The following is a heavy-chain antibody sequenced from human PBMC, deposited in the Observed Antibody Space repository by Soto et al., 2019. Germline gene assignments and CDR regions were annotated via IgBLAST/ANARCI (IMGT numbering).Heavy chain of an antibody. Sequence: EVQLVESGGGLVQPGGSLRLSCAASGLTFSSYSMNWVRQAPGKGLEWVSYISSSGGTIYYANSVKGRFTISRDNAKNSLYLQMISLRDEDAAVYDCASRVDYWGQGTLVTVSS. J-gene: IGHJ4*02. D-gene: IGHD3-3*01. CDR1: GLTFSSYS. CDR3: ASRVDY. V-gene: IGHV3-48*02. CDR2: ISSSGGTI.